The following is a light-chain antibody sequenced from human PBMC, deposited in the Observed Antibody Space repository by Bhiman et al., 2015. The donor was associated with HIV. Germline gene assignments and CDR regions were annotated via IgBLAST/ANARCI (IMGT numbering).Light chain of an antibody. CDR2: AND. Sequence: NFMLTQPHSVSESPGKTVTISCTDNSGNIADNDVQWYQQRPGSSPTILIFANDQRPSEVPDRFSGSVDTSSDSASLSISGLQPDDEADYYCQSYDVSNRVIFGGGTKLTVL. V-gene: IGLV6-57*01. CDR3: QSYDVSNRVI. J-gene: IGLJ2*01. CDR1: SGNIADND.